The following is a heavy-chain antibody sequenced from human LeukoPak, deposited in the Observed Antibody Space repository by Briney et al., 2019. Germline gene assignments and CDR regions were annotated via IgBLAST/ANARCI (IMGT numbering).Heavy chain of an antibody. CDR3: ARTHYDFWSGYFDY. V-gene: IGHV4-30-4*08. CDR1: GGSISSGDYY. D-gene: IGHD3-3*01. J-gene: IGHJ4*02. Sequence: SETLSLTCTVSGGSISSGDYYWSWIRQPPGKSLEWIGYIYYSGSTYYSPSLKSRVTISVDTSKNQFSLKLSSVTAADTAVYYCARTHYDFWSGYFDYWGQGTLVTVSS. CDR2: IYYSGST.